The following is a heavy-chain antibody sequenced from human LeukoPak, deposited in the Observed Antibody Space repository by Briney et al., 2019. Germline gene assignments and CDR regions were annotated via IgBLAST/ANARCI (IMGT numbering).Heavy chain of an antibody. J-gene: IGHJ5*02. CDR2: ISAYNGNT. CDR1: GYTFTSYG. Sequence: ASVKVSCKASGYTFTSYGISWVRQAPGQGLEWMGWISAYNGNTNYAQKLQGRVTMTTDTSTSTAYMELRSLRSDDTAVYYCARDGRAYSSSGFWFDPWGQGTLVTVSS. V-gene: IGHV1-18*01. D-gene: IGHD6-6*01. CDR3: ARDGRAYSSSGFWFDP.